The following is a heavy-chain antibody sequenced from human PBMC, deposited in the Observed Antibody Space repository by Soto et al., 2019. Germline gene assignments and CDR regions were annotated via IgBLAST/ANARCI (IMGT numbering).Heavy chain of an antibody. J-gene: IGHJ4*02. CDR3: AKGPVIIAAAGIFDY. D-gene: IGHD6-13*01. V-gene: IGHV3-74*01. CDR1: GFTFSSYW. CDR2: INSDGSRT. Sequence: GGSLRLSCAASGFTFSSYWMHWVRQAPGKGLVWVSRINSDGSRTTYADSVKGRFTISRDNAKNTLYLQMNSLRAEDTAVYYCAKGPVIIAAAGIFDYWGQGTLVTVSS.